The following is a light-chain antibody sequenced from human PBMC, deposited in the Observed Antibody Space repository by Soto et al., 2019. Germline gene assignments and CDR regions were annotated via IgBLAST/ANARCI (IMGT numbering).Light chain of an antibody. CDR3: QQYNYWPWT. J-gene: IGKJ1*01. CDR1: QYISNN. Sequence: EVVTTQSPTTLSVSPGERATLSCRASQYISNNLVWYQQRPGQAPRLVIFGASTRATGIPARFSGSGSGTEFTLTISSLQTADFAVYYCQQYNYWPWTFGQGTKVEIK. V-gene: IGKV3-15*01. CDR2: GAS.